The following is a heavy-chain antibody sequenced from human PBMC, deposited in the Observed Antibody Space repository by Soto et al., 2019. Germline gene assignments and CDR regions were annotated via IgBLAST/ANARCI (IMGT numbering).Heavy chain of an antibody. CDR3: ARALAYCSGGSCYSSRRLDWYFDL. D-gene: IGHD2-15*01. Sequence: QVQLVQSGAEVKKPGASVKVSCKASGYTFTSYGISWVRQAPGQGLEWMGWISAYNGNTNYAQKLQGRVIMTTDTSTSTAYMELRSLRSDDTAVYYCARALAYCSGGSCYSSRRLDWYFDLWGRGTLVTVSS. CDR1: GYTFTSYG. CDR2: ISAYNGNT. J-gene: IGHJ2*01. V-gene: IGHV1-18*01.